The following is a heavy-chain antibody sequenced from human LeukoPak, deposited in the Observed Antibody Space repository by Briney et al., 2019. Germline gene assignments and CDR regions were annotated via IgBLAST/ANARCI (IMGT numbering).Heavy chain of an antibody. V-gene: IGHV3-33*01. CDR1: GFTFSSYG. CDR3: ASVGRQLLFDY. CDR2: IWYDGSNK. Sequence: GGSLRLSCAASGFTFSSYGMHWVRQAPGKGLEWVAVIWYDGSNKYYADSVKGRFTISRDNSKNTLYLQMNSLRAEDTAVYYCASVGRQLLFDYRGQGTLVTVSS. J-gene: IGHJ4*02. D-gene: IGHD2-2*01.